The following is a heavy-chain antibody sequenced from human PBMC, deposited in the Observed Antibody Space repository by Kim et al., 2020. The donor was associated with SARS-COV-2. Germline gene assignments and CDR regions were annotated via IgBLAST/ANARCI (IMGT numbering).Heavy chain of an antibody. V-gene: IGHV4-31*03. Sequence: SETLSLTCTVSGASISRGNYYWNWIRLHPGKGLEWIGYIYYSGSTYYSPSLKSRVSISVDTSKNQFSLKLTSVTAADTAVYYCARDPSGQGSWYFDLWGRGTLVTVSS. CDR3: ARDPSGQGSWYFDL. J-gene: IGHJ2*01. D-gene: IGHD3-10*01. CDR2: IYYSGST. CDR1: GASISRGNYY.